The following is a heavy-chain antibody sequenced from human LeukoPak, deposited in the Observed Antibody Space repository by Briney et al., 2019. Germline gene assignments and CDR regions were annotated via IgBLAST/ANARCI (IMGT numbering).Heavy chain of an antibody. Sequence: GGSLRLSCAASGFTFSSFGLSWVRQAPGKGLEWVSAISASGGSTYYADSVKGRFTISRDNSKNPLYLQMNSLRAEDTAVYYCAKNMVRGVIMSSSFDYWGQGTLVTVSS. CDR3: AKNMVRGVIMSSSFDY. J-gene: IGHJ4*02. CDR2: ISASGGST. D-gene: IGHD3-10*01. V-gene: IGHV3-23*01. CDR1: GFTFSSFG.